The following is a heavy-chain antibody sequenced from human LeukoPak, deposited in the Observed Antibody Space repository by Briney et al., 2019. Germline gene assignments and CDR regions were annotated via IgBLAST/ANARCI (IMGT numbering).Heavy chain of an antibody. V-gene: IGHV3-7*01. J-gene: IGHJ4*02. CDR2: IKDDGAET. CDR3: ARSEMATILGFDY. CDR1: GFTFTSYW. Sequence: PGGSLRLSCAASGFTFTSYWMSWVRQAPGKGLEWVANIKDDGAETYYADSVKGRFTISRDNAKNSLYLQMNSLRAEDTAVYYCARSEMATILGFDYWGQGTLVTVSS. D-gene: IGHD5-24*01.